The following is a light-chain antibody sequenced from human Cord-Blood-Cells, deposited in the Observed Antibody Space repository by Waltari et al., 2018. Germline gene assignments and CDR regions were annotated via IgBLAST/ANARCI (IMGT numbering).Light chain of an antibody. J-gene: IGLJ3*02. CDR1: SSDVGGYNY. Sequence: QSALTQPASVSGSPGQSITISCTGTSSDVGGYNYVSWYQQHPGKAPKRMIYDVSNRPSGVSNRFSSSKSGNTASLTISGLQAEDEADYYCSSYTSSSTRVFGGGTKLTVL. V-gene: IGLV2-14*01. CDR3: SSYTSSSTRV. CDR2: DVS.